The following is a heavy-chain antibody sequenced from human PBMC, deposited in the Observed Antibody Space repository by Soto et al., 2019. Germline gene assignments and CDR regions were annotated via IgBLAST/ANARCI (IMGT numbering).Heavy chain of an antibody. D-gene: IGHD2-21*02. CDR3: AKWFAVVTTTRYFQH. V-gene: IGHV3-23*01. J-gene: IGHJ1*01. Sequence: EVQLLESGGGLVQPGGSLRLSCAASGFTFSSYAMSWVRQAPGKGLEWVSIIGGSGVTTHYADSVKGRFTISRDNSKNTLYLEMNSLRAEDTAVYYCAKWFAVVTTTRYFQHWGQGTLVTVSS. CDR2: IGGSGVTT. CDR1: GFTFSSYA.